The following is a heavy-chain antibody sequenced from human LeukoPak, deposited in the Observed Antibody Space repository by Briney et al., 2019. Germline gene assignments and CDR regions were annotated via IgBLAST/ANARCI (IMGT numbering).Heavy chain of an antibody. V-gene: IGHV3-33*01. J-gene: IGHJ3*02. CDR3: ARYHDSSGRTRGGLDI. CDR2: IWYDGSYK. D-gene: IGHD3-22*01. CDR1: GFTFSTYG. Sequence: PGRSLRLSCAASGFTFSTYGMHWVRQAPGKGLEWVALIWYDGSYKYYVDSVKGRFTISRDNSKNTLYLQMNSLRAEDTAVYYCARYHDSSGRTRGGLDIWGQGTMVTVSS.